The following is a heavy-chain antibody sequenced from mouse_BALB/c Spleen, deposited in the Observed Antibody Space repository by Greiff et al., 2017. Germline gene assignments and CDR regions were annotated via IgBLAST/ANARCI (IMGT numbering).Heavy chain of an antibody. CDR2: INSNGGST. J-gene: IGHJ2*01. V-gene: IGHV5-6-3*01. CDR1: GFTFSSYG. Sequence: EVMLVESGGGLVQPGGSLKLSCAASGFTFSSYGMSWVRQTPDKRLELVATINSNGGSTYYPDSVKGRFTISRDNAKNTLYLQMSSLKSEDTAMYYCARDRTGNYFDYWGQGTTLTVSS. CDR3: ARDRTGNYFDY. D-gene: IGHD4-1*01.